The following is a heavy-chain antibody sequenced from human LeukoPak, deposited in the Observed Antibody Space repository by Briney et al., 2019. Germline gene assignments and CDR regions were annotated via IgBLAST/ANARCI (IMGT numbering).Heavy chain of an antibody. Sequence: GGSLRLSCVTSGLTFTNHGFHWLRQAADKGLEWVAFVRDDGFDTYHSNSVKGRFSISRDDSKNTVYLQMNSLRAEDTALYYCARDRGKDYFGDWGQGTQVTVSS. CDR2: VRDDGFDT. D-gene: IGHD4-23*01. CDR1: GLTFTNHG. J-gene: IGHJ4*02. CDR3: ARDRGKDYFGD. V-gene: IGHV3-30*02.